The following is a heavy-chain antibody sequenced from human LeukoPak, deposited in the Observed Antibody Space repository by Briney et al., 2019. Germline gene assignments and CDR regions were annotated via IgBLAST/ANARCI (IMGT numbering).Heavy chain of an antibody. D-gene: IGHD2-2*01. CDR2: IIPILGIA. J-gene: IGHJ6*02. Sequence: GASVKVSCKASGCTFSSYAISWVRQAPGQGLEWMGRIIPILGIANYAQKFQGRVTITADKSTSTAYMELSSLRSEDTAVYYCARVRCSSTSCRSYYGMDVWGQGTTVTVSS. V-gene: IGHV1-69*04. CDR3: ARVRCSSTSCRSYYGMDV. CDR1: GCTFSSYA.